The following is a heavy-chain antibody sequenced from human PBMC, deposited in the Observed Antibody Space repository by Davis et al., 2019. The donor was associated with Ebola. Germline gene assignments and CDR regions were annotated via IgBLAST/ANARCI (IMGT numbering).Heavy chain of an antibody. Sequence: SVKVSCKASGGTFGRDAISWVRQAPGQGLEWMGHIIPRSSTTNYAQKWQDRVTFTADESTSTAFMDLSSLKYDDTAVYYCAREWGSHWGFIRSKWWFDPWGQGTLVTVSS. J-gene: IGHJ5*02. CDR1: GGTFGRDA. V-gene: IGHV1-69*13. CDR3: AREWGSHWGFIRSKWWFDP. CDR2: IIPRSSTT. D-gene: IGHD3-16*01.